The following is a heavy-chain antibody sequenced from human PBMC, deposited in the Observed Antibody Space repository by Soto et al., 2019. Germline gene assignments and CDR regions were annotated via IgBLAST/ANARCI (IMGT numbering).Heavy chain of an antibody. CDR3: ARYRRSIGAVAGTDWFDP. J-gene: IGHJ5*02. D-gene: IGHD6-19*01. Sequence: PSETLSLTCTVSGGSISSSSYYWGWIRQPPGKGLEWIGSIYYSGSTYYNPSLKSRVTISVDTSKNQFSLKLSSVTAADTAVYYCARYRRSIGAVAGTDWFDPWGQGTLVTVSS. CDR1: GGSISSSSYY. CDR2: IYYSGST. V-gene: IGHV4-39*01.